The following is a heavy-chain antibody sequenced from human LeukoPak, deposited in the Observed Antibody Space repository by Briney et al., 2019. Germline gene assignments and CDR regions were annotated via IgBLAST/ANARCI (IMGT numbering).Heavy chain of an antibody. CDR3: ARLRFDFWSGYTHPYFDY. V-gene: IGHV4-39*01. J-gene: IGHJ4*02. CDR1: GGSISSSSYS. Sequence: SVTLSLTCTVSGGSISSSSYSWGWIRQPPGKGLEWIGSIYYSGTTYYNPSLKSRVTISVDTSKIQFSLKLSSVAATDTAVYFCARLRFDFWSGYTHPYFDYWGQGTLVTVSS. D-gene: IGHD3-3*01. CDR2: IYYSGTT.